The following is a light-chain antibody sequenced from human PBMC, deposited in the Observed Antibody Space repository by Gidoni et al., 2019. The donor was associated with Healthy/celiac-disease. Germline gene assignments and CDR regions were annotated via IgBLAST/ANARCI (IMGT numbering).Light chain of an antibody. V-gene: IGLV2-23*01. Sequence: QSALTQPASVSGSPGQSITISCTGTSSDVGSYHLVSWYQQHPGKAPKLMIYEGSKRPSGVSNRVSGSKSGNTASLTISGLQAEDEADYYCCSCASSHVVFGGGTKLTVL. CDR3: CSCASSHVV. CDR1: SSDVGSYHL. CDR2: EGS. J-gene: IGLJ2*01.